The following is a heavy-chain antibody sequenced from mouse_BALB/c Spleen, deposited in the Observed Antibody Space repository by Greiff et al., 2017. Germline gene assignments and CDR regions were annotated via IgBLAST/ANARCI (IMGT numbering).Heavy chain of an antibody. J-gene: IGHJ3*01. CDR1: GFTFSDYY. CDR3: ARSQGYGNFAWFAY. V-gene: IGHV5-4*02. CDR2: ISDGGSYT. Sequence: EVKLMESGGGLVKPGGSLKLSCAASGFTFSDYYMYWVRQTPEKRLEWVATISDGGSYTYYPDSVKGRFTISRDNAKNNLYLQMSSLKSEDTAMYYCARSQGYGNFAWFAYWGQGTLVTVSA. D-gene: IGHD2-10*02.